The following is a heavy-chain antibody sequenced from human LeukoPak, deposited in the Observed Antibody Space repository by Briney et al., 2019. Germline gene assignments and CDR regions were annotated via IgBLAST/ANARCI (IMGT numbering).Heavy chain of an antibody. Sequence: GRSLRLSCAASGFTFSSYGMHWVRQAPGKGLEWVAVISYDGSNKYYADSVKGRFTISRDNSKNTLYLQMNSLRAEDTAVYYCAKVDCLGSGYRYYFDYWGQGTLVTVSS. CDR1: GFTFSSYG. J-gene: IGHJ4*02. CDR3: AKVDCLGSGYRYYFDY. D-gene: IGHD2-15*01. CDR2: ISYDGSNK. V-gene: IGHV3-30*18.